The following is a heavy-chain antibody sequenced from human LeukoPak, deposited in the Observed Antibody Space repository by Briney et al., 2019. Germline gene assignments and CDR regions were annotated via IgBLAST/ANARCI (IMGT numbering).Heavy chain of an antibody. CDR1: GGSISSSSYY. CDR2: IYYSGST. Sequence: PSETLSLTCTVSGGSISSSSYYWGWIRQPPGKGLEWIGSIYYSGSTYYNPSLKSRVTISVDTSKNQFSLKLSSVTAADTAVYYCAGGSSWTIDYWGQGTLVTVSS. CDR3: AGGSSWTIDY. D-gene: IGHD6-13*01. J-gene: IGHJ4*02. V-gene: IGHV4-39*07.